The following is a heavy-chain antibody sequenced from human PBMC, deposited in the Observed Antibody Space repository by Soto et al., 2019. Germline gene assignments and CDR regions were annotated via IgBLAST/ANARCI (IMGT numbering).Heavy chain of an antibody. CDR1: GFTFNSYA. D-gene: IGHD3-9*01. CDR2: ISGSGGNT. J-gene: IGHJ4*01. Sequence: HPGGSLRLSCVVSGFTFNSYAMNWVRQAPGKGLQWVSTISGSGGNTYYADFVQGRFTISRDNSRNTLYLQMNSLRAEDTAVYYCAKDPRDFDWPPFWGQGTLVTVSS. V-gene: IGHV3-23*01. CDR3: AKDPRDFDWPPF.